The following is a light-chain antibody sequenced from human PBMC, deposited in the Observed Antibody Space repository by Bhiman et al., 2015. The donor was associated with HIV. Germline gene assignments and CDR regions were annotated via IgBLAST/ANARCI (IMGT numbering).Light chain of an antibody. Sequence: SYELTQPPSVSVSPGQTATITCSGDELGNKYACWYQQKPGQSPMLVIYQDNKRPSGIPERFSASNSGNTATLTISGAQAMDEADYYCQSWERNTASVFGTGTKVTVL. CDR1: ELGNKY. V-gene: IGLV3-1*01. CDR3: QSWERNTASV. CDR2: QDN. J-gene: IGLJ1*01.